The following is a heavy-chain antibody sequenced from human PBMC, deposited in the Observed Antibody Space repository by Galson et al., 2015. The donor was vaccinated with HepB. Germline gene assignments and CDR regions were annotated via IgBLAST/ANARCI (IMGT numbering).Heavy chain of an antibody. D-gene: IGHD2-2*01. CDR2: ISGSGGST. CDR3: AKDTLERYCSSTSCYEGNWFDP. Sequence: SLRLSCAASGFTFSSYAMSWVRQAPGKGLEWVSAISGSGGSTYYADSVKGRFTISRDNSKNTLYLQMNSLRAEDTAVYYCAKDTLERYCSSTSCYEGNWFDPWGQGTLVTVSS. J-gene: IGHJ5*02. V-gene: IGHV3-23*01. CDR1: GFTFSSYA.